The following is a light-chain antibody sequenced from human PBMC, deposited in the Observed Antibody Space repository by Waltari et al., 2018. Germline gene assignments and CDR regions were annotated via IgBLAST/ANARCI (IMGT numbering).Light chain of an antibody. J-gene: IGKJ4*01. Sequence: DIQLTQSPSFLSASVGDRVTITCRASQGISSYLAWYQQKPGKAPKLLIYAASTLQSGVPSRFSGSGSGTEFTLTISSLQPEDFATYYCQQLNSYPRALTFGGGTKVKIK. CDR3: QQLNSYPRALT. V-gene: IGKV1-9*01. CDR2: AAS. CDR1: QGISSY.